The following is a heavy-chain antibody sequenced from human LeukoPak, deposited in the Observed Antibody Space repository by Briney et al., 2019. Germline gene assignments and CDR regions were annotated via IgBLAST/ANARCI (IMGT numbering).Heavy chain of an antibody. V-gene: IGHV3-48*04. CDR2: ISSSGSTI. J-gene: IGHJ5*02. CDR3: ARTPGEHDYGDYVASNWFDP. Sequence: GGSLRLSCAASGFTFSSYGMHWVRQAPGKGLEWVSYISSSGSTIYYADSVKGRFTISRDNAKNSLYLQMNSLRAEDTAVYYCARTPGEHDYGDYVASNWFDPWGQGTLVTVSS. CDR1: GFTFSSYG. D-gene: IGHD4-17*01.